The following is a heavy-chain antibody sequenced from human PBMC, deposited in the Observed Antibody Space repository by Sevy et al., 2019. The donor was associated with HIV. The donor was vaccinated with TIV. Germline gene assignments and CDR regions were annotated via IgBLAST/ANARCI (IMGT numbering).Heavy chain of an antibody. J-gene: IGHJ4*02. Sequence: GGSLRLSCAASGFTFSISDMNWVRQAPGKGLEWDSFISSRSSTIYYADSVKGRFTISRDNAKNSLYLQMNSLRDDDTAVYYCASGSNHKNFDYWGQGTLVTVSS. CDR3: ASGSNHKNFDY. CDR2: ISSRSSTI. CDR1: GFTFSISD. D-gene: IGHD3-10*01. V-gene: IGHV3-48*02.